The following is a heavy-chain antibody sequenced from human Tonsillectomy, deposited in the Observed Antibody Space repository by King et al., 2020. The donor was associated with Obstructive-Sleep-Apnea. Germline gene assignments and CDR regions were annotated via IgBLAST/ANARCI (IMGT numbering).Heavy chain of an antibody. Sequence: QLVQSGAEVKEPGESLKIACKGSGYSFTNYWIGWVRQMPGKGLEWMGIIYPGDSDTRYSPSFQGQVTISADKSISPAYLQWSSLKASDTAMYYCATSSGAILGAFDIWGQGTMVTVSS. CDR1: GYSFTNYW. J-gene: IGHJ3*02. CDR3: ATSSGAILGAFDI. CDR2: IYPGDSDT. V-gene: IGHV5-51*01. D-gene: IGHD3-22*01.